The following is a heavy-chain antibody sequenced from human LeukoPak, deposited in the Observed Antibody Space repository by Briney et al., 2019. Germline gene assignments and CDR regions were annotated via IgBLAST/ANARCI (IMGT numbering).Heavy chain of an antibody. D-gene: IGHD6-13*01. CDR1: GGSFSGYY. V-gene: IGHV4-34*01. CDR3: AKKSAAGTKYNWFDP. Sequence: PSETLSLTCAVYGGSFSGYYWSWIRQPPGKGLEWIGEINHSGSTNYNPSLKSRVIISVDTSKNQFSLKLSSVTAADTAVYYCAKKSAAGTKYNWFDPWGQGTLVTVSS. J-gene: IGHJ5*02. CDR2: INHSGST.